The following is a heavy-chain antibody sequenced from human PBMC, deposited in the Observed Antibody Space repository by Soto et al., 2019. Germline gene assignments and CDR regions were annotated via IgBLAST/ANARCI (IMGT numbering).Heavy chain of an antibody. Sequence: GGSLRLSCAASGFTFSSYGMHWVRQAPGKGLEWVAVISYDGSNKYYADSVKGRFTISRDNSKNTLYLQMNSLRAEDTAVYYCANTPGLGYCSSTSCRDYYYYGMDVWGQGTTVTVSS. D-gene: IGHD2-2*01. V-gene: IGHV3-30*18. J-gene: IGHJ6*02. CDR1: GFTFSSYG. CDR2: ISYDGSNK. CDR3: ANTPGLGYCSSTSCRDYYYYGMDV.